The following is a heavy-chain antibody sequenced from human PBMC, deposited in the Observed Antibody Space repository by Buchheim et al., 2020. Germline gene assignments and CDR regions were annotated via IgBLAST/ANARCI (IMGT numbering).Heavy chain of an antibody. CDR1: GGSISSSSYY. D-gene: IGHD2-2*01. V-gene: IGHV4-39*01. Sequence: QLQLQESGPGLVKPSETLSLTCTVSGGSISSSSYYWGWIRQPPEKGLEWIGSIYYSGSTYYNPSLKSRVTISVDTSKNQFSLKLSSVTAADTAVYYCARQLGYCSSTSCKYNWFDPWGQGTL. CDR2: IYYSGST. CDR3: ARQLGYCSSTSCKYNWFDP. J-gene: IGHJ5*02.